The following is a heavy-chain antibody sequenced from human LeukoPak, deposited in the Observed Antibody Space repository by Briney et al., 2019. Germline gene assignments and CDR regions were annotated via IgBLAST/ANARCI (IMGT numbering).Heavy chain of an antibody. Sequence: SETLSLTCTVSGGSISSYYWSWIRQPAGKGLEWIGRIYTSGSTNYNPSLKSRVTMSVDTSKNQFSLKLSSVTAADTAVYYCARGRQWRNPNDAFDIWGQGTMVTVSS. CDR2: IYTSGST. CDR1: GGSISSYY. J-gene: IGHJ3*02. V-gene: IGHV4-4*07. D-gene: IGHD6-19*01. CDR3: ARGRQWRNPNDAFDI.